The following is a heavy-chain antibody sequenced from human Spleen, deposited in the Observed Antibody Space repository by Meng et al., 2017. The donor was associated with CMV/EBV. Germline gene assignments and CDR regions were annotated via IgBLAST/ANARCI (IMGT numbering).Heavy chain of an antibody. CDR2: ISGSNAKT. D-gene: IGHD2-8*01. J-gene: IGHJ4*02. V-gene: IGHV1-18*01. Sequence: ASVKVSCKASGYTFTNYGITWVRQAPGQGLEWMGWISGSNAKTDYAQKVQGRVTLTTDTSTSTAYMELRSLRSDDTAVYYCARDYVIRGVYSGYWGQGTLVTVS. CDR3: ARDYVIRGVYSGY. CDR1: GYTFTNYG.